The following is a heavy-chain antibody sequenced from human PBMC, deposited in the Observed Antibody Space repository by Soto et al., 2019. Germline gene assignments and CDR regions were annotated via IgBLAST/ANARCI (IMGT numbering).Heavy chain of an antibody. V-gene: IGHV4-61*08. D-gene: IGHD3-16*01. CDR2: IYFSGRT. CDR3: ARVPIDTYMIYWSDP. J-gene: IGHJ5*02. CDR1: GDSVSSGDYY. Sequence: ETLFLTFTVSGDSVSSGDYYWTLIRQPTGKGLEWVGHIYFSGRTNYIHSIESRVTISLDTSKNQFSLNLTSVTAADTAVYYCARVPIDTYMIYWSDPWAQRTLVTASS.